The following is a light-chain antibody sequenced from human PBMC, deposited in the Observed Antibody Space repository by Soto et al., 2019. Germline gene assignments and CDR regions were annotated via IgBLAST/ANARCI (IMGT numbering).Light chain of an antibody. CDR2: KAS. CDR1: QSISSW. J-gene: IGKJ1*01. V-gene: IGKV1-5*03. CDR3: QQYNSYWT. Sequence: DIQMTQSPCTRSPSVLGRVSINCRASQSISSWLAWYQRKPGKAPKLLIYKASSLESGVPSRFSGSGSGTEFTLTISSLQTDDFATYYCQQYNSYWTFGQGTKVDI.